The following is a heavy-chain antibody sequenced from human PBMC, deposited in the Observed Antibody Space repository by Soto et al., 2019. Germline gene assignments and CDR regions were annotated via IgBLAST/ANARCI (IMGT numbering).Heavy chain of an antibody. CDR2: IIPISGAA. J-gene: IGHJ4*02. CDR3: ARDMTRTVVPYFDF. V-gene: IGHV1-69*06. D-gene: IGHD1-7*01. Sequence: SVKVSCKASGGTFSNYVVNWVRQAPGQGLEWMGRIIPISGAANYAQKFQGRVTITADKSTSTSYMVLSSLRSEDTAVYYCARDMTRTVVPYFDFWGQGTLVTVSS. CDR1: GGTFSNYV.